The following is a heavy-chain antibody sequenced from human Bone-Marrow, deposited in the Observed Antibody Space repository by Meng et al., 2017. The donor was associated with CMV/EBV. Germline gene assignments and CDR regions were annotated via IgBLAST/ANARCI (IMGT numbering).Heavy chain of an antibody. J-gene: IGHJ4*02. Sequence: HWVRQAPGQGLEWMGWSNPNSGGTNYAQKFQGRVTMTRDTSISTAYMELSRLRSDDTAVYYCARAGGYCSSTSCYTPDYWGQGTLVTVSS. CDR3: ARAGGYCSSTSCYTPDY. CDR2: SNPNSGGT. V-gene: IGHV1-2*02. D-gene: IGHD2-2*02.